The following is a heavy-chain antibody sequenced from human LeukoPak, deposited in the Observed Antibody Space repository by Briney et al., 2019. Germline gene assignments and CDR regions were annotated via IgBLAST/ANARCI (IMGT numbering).Heavy chain of an antibody. V-gene: IGHV3-30*18. CDR1: GFTFSSYG. CDR3: AKSRLTYYYDSLDY. D-gene: IGHD3-22*01. CDR2: ISYDGSNK. J-gene: IGHJ4*02. Sequence: GGSLRLSCAASGFTFSSYGMHWVRQAPGKGLEWVAVISYDGSNKYYADSVKGRFTISRDNSKNTLYLQMNSLRAEDTAVYYCAKSRLTYYYDSLDYWGQGTLVTVSS.